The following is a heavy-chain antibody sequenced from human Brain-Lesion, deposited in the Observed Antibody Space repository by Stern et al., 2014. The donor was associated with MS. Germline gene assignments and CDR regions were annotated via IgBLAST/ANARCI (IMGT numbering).Heavy chain of an antibody. CDR2: IYYSGFP. CDR1: GGSISSSTYY. D-gene: IGHD1-26*01. Sequence: QVQLVASGPGLVKPSETLYLTCPVSGGSISSSTYYRAWLRPPPGKGLERIGHIYYSGFPYYNPSLKSRVTLSVDNSKNQFSLKLSSVTAADTAIYYCARHDIVPRPSQLYSARDRGPGYFDYWGQGTRVTVSS. CDR3: ARHDIVPRPSQLYSARDRGPGYFDY. V-gene: IGHV4-39*01. J-gene: IGHJ4*02.